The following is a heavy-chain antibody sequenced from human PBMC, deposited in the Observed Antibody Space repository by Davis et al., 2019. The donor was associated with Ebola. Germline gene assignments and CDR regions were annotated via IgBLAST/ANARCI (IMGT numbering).Heavy chain of an antibody. D-gene: IGHD1-26*01. CDR2: IIPILGIA. CDR1: GGTFSSYA. V-gene: IGHV1-69*04. Sequence: SVKVSCKASGGTFSSYAISWVRQAPGQGLEWMGRIIPILGIANYAQKFQGRVTTTRDTSTSTVYMELSSLRSEDTAVYYCAFGWEEAFDIWGQGTMVTVSS. CDR3: AFGWEEAFDI. J-gene: IGHJ3*02.